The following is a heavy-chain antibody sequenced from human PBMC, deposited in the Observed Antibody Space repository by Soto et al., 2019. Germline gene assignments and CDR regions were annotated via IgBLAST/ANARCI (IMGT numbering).Heavy chain of an antibody. V-gene: IGHV4-34*01. D-gene: IGHD6-13*01. Sequence: SETLSLTCAVYGGSFSVFYWSWIRQPPGKGLEWIGEINHSGSTNYNPSLKSRVTLSVDTSKSQFSLKLSSLTAADTAVYYCARHHYIEAAGTGFNYWGPGTLVTVSS. CDR3: ARHHYIEAAGTGFNY. CDR2: INHSGST. CDR1: GGSFSVFY. J-gene: IGHJ4*02.